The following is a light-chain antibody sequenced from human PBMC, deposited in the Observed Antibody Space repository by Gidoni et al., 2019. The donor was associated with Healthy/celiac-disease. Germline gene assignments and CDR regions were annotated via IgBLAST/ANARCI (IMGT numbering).Light chain of an antibody. V-gene: IGKV1-9*01. J-gene: IGKJ1*01. Sequence: DMPLTQSPSSLSASVGDRVTITCRASQGISSDLDWYQQKPGKAPKLLIYAASTLQSGVPSRFSGSGSGTDFTLTISSLQPEDFATYYCQQHNNYPWTFGQGTKVEIK. CDR1: QGISSD. CDR3: QQHNNYPWT. CDR2: AAS.